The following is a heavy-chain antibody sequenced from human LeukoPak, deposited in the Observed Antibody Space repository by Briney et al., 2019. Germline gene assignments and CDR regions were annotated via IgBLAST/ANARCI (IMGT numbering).Heavy chain of an antibody. Sequence: GGSLRLSCADSGLTFGTSAMHWARQAPGKGLEWVAVVSFDGSNEEYADSVRGRFTISRDNSKKMLYLQMNSLSREDTAVYYCVRGVGYTLLSWGQGTLVTVSS. CDR1: GLTFGTSA. V-gene: IGHV3-30-3*01. D-gene: IGHD1-1*01. CDR2: VSFDGSNE. CDR3: VRGVGYTLLS. J-gene: IGHJ5*02.